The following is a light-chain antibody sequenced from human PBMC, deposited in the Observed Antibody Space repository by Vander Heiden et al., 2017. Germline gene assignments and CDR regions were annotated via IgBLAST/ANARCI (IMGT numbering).Light chain of an antibody. J-gene: IGLJ2*01. CDR2: TNS. CDR1: NSNIGGNS. CDR3: ATWDDSLNALV. Sequence: QSVLTQPPSASGTPGQRVTFSCSGSNSNIGGNSVNWYQQLPGTAPNLLIYTNSQRPSGVPDRFSGSKSGTSASLAVSGLQSEDEAHYYCATWDDSLNALVFGGGTKLTVL. V-gene: IGLV1-44*01.